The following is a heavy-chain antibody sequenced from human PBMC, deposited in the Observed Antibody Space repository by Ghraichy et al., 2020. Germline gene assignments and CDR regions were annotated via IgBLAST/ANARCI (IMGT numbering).Heavy chain of an antibody. CDR3: VIDGYGGYNYYDTDV. CDR1: GLNFRNYA. D-gene: IGHD4-23*01. V-gene: IGHV3-23*01. Sequence: GGSLRLSCAASGLNFRNYAMTWVRQAPGKGLEWVSTITGSGGRTYFADSVKGRFTISRDNSKSTLYLHMNSLRAEDTAIYYCVIDGYGGYNYYDTDVWGQGTTVTVSS. CDR2: ITGSGGRT. J-gene: IGHJ6*02.